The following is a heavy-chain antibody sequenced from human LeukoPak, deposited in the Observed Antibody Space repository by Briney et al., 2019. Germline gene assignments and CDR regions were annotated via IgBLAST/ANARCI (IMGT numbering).Heavy chain of an antibody. J-gene: IGHJ5*02. CDR2: IYYSGST. Sequence: SETLSLTCTVSGGSISSYYWSWIRQPPGKGLEWIGYIYYSGSTNYNPSLKSRVTISVDTSKNQFSLKLSSVTAADTAAYYCARERRYYDSSGYFNWFDPWGQGTLVTVSS. D-gene: IGHD3-22*01. CDR3: ARERRYYDSSGYFNWFDP. V-gene: IGHV4-59*01. CDR1: GGSISSYY.